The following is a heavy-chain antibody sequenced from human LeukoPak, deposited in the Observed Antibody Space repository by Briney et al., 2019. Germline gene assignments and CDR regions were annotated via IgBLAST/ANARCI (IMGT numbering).Heavy chain of an antibody. Sequence: SSETLSLTCTVSGGSVSSGSYYWSWIRQPPGKGLEWIGYIYYSGSTNYNSSLESRVTISVDTSKNQFSLKLSSVTAADTAVYYCARDRSSGDWYWYIDLWGRGTLVTVS. D-gene: IGHD2-21*02. V-gene: IGHV4-61*01. CDR1: GGSVSSGSYY. J-gene: IGHJ2*01. CDR3: ARDRSSGDWYWYIDL. CDR2: IYYSGST.